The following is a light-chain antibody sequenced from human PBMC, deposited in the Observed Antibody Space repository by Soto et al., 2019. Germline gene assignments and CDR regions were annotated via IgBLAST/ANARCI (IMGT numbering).Light chain of an antibody. CDR3: QQYNNWIT. V-gene: IGKV3-15*01. J-gene: IGKJ5*01. Sequence: EIVMTQSPATLSVSLGERATLSCRASQSVSSNLAWYQLKPGQAPRLLTYGASTRATGIPARFSGSGSGTEFTLTISSLQSEDFAVYYCQQYNNWITFGQGTRLEI. CDR2: GAS. CDR1: QSVSSN.